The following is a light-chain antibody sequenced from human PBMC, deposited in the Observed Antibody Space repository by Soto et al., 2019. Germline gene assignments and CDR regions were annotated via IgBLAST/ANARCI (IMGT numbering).Light chain of an antibody. CDR3: AAWDDSLNTYV. V-gene: IGLV1-44*01. Sequence: ALTQPTSASGTPGQRVTISCSGSSFNIGTYNVNWYRQLPGTAPKLLIHNNNERPSGVPDRFSGSKSGTSASLAISGLQSEDEADYYCAAWDDSLNTYVFGIGTKVTVL. CDR1: SFNIGTYN. CDR2: NNN. J-gene: IGLJ1*01.